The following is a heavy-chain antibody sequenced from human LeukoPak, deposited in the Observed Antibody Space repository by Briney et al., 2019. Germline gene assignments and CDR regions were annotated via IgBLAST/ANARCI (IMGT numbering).Heavy chain of an antibody. D-gene: IGHD3-3*01. V-gene: IGHV5-51*01. CDR3: ARQSYDFWSGPTRYFDY. J-gene: IGHJ4*02. CDR1: GYSFTSYW. Sequence: KPGESLKISCKGSGYSFTSYWIGWVRQMPGKGLEWMGIIYPGDSDTGYSPSFQGQVTISADKSISTAYLQWSSLKASDTAMYYCARQSYDFWSGPTRYFDYWGQGTLVTISS. CDR2: IYPGDSDT.